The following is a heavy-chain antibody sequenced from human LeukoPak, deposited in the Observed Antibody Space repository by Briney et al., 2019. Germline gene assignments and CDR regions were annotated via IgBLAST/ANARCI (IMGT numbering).Heavy chain of an antibody. CDR1: GYTFTSYA. V-gene: IGHV1-3*01. CDR2: INAGNGNT. J-gene: IGHJ4*02. D-gene: IGHD1-26*01. Sequence: ASVKVSCKASGYTFTSYAMHWVRQAPGQRLEWMGWINAGNGNTKYSQKFQGRVTMTTDTSTSTAYMELRSLRSDDTAVYYCAREGPGGGQWELLHYFDYWGQGTLVTVSS. CDR3: AREGPGGGQWELLHYFDY.